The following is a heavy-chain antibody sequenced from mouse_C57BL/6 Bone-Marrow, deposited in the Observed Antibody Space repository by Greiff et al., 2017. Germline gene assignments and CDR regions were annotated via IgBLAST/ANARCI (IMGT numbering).Heavy chain of an antibody. D-gene: IGHD1-1*01. J-gene: IGHJ2*01. CDR3: ARGFITAVVAFDY. CDR1: GYTFTSYG. Sequence: QVQLKESGAELARPGASVKLSCKASGYTFTSYGISWVKQSTGQGLEWIGEIYPRSGITSSNEKFKGKATLTAAKSSSTASMALRRLTSEYSAVYFCARGFITAVVAFDYWGQGTTLTVSS. CDR2: IYPRSGIT. V-gene: IGHV1-81*01.